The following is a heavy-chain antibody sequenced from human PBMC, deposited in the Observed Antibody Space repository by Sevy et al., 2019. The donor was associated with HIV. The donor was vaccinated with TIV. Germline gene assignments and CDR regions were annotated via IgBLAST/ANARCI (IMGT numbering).Heavy chain of an antibody. J-gene: IGHJ5*02. CDR2: INPNRGGT. CDR3: ARVTMVRGVIGWFDP. CDR1: GYTFTGYY. V-gene: IGHV1-2*02. D-gene: IGHD3-10*01. Sequence: ASVKVSCKASGYTFTGYYMHWVRQAPGQGLEWMGWINPNRGGTNYAQKFQGRVTMTRDTSISTAYMELSRLRSDDTAVYYCARVTMVRGVIGWFDPLGPGNPGHRLL.